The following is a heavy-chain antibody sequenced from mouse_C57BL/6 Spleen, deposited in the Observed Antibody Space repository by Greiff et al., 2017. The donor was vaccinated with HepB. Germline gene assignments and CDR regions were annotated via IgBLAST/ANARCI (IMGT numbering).Heavy chain of an antibody. D-gene: IGHD1-1*01. Sequence: VQLQQSGPELVKPGASVKMSCKASGYTFTDYNMHWVKQSHGKSLEWIGYINPNNGGTSYNQKFKGKATLTVNKSSSTAYMELRSLTSEDSAVYYCARSIYYYGSSLWYFDVWGTGTTVTVSS. CDR1: GYTFTDYN. J-gene: IGHJ1*03. V-gene: IGHV1-22*01. CDR3: ARSIYYYGSSLWYFDV. CDR2: INPNNGGT.